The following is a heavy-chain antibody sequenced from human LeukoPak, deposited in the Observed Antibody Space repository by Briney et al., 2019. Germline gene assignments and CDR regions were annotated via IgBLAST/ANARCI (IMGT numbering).Heavy chain of an antibody. D-gene: IGHD6-19*01. CDR2: ISSGGRIK. CDR3: ARDEPGIAVDVGVY. Sequence: QPGGSLRLSCAASGFTFSNYEMNWVRQAPGKGLEWVSYISSGGRIKYYADSVKGRFTISRDNAKNSLYLQMNSLRAEDTAVYYCARDEPGIAVDVGVYWGQGTLVTVSS. J-gene: IGHJ4*02. CDR1: GFTFSNYE. V-gene: IGHV3-48*03.